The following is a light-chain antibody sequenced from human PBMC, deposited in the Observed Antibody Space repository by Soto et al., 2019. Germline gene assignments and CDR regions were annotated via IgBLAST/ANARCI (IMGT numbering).Light chain of an antibody. CDR3: QQINSRFT. Sequence: DIQLTQSPSFLSASVGDRVTITCRASQGISSYLAWYQQKPGKAPKLLTYAASTLQSGVQSRFSGSGSGTEFTLTISSLQPEDFATYYCQQINSRFTFGPGTKMDIK. V-gene: IGKV1-9*01. CDR1: QGISSY. J-gene: IGKJ3*01. CDR2: AAS.